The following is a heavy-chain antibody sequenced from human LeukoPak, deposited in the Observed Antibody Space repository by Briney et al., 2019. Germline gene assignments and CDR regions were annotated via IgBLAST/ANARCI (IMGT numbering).Heavy chain of an antibody. D-gene: IGHD6-19*01. CDR1: GFTFSSDR. V-gene: IGHV3-21*01. CDR3: ARDTKGYNSGCFDY. CDR2: ISNSNSYI. J-gene: IGHJ4*02. Sequence: GGSLRLSCAASGFTFSSDRMHWVRQAPGKGLEWVSSISNSNSYIYYADSVKGRFTISRDNAKNSLCLQMNSLRAEDTAVYYCARDTKGYNSGCFDYWGQGTLVTVSS.